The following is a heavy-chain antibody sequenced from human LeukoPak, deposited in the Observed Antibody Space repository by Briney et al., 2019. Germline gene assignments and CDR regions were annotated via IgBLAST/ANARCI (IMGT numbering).Heavy chain of an antibody. CDR1: GGSINTASYY. CDR2: IYYNGDT. Sequence: NSSETLSLTCTVSGGSINTASYYWAWIRQSPGRGLQLIGTIYYNGDTTYHPSFVSRVTISADTSKMQFSVKLTSVTDADTAVYFCSGLVATGTGRGYGDVWVQGALVIVSS. CDR3: SGLVATGTGRGYGDV. D-gene: IGHD1-14*01. J-gene: IGHJ4*02. V-gene: IGHV4-39*01.